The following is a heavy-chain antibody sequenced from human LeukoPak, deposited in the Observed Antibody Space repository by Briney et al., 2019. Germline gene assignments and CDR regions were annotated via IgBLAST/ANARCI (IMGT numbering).Heavy chain of an antibody. Sequence: GGSLRLSCAASGFTFSSYGMSWVRQAPGKGLKWVSAISGSGGSTYYADSVKGRFTISRDNSKNTLYLQMNSLRAEDTAVYYCAKLPIAVAGIYYYYMDVWGKGTTVTISS. CDR3: AKLPIAVAGIYYYYMDV. V-gene: IGHV3-23*01. J-gene: IGHJ6*03. D-gene: IGHD6-19*01. CDR1: GFTFSSYG. CDR2: ISGSGGST.